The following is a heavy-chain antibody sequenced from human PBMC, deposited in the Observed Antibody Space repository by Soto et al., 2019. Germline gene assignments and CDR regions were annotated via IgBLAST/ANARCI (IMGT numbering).Heavy chain of an antibody. J-gene: IGHJ5*02. D-gene: IGHD3-10*01. Sequence: QITLKESGPTLVKPAQTLTLTCTFSGFSFSTSGVGVGWIRQPPGKALEWLALIYWNDDKRYSPSLRTRLTITKDTSTNQVVLTMTNMDPVDTATYYCVSGSFPNWFDPWGQGTLVIVSS. CDR2: IYWNDDK. V-gene: IGHV2-5*01. CDR1: GFSFSTSGVG. CDR3: VSGSFPNWFDP.